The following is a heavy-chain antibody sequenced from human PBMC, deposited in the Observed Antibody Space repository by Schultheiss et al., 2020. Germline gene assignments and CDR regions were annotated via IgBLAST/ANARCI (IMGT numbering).Heavy chain of an antibody. V-gene: IGHV3-74*01. CDR3: ARKDYISRKGYYYYMDV. D-gene: IGHD3-10*01. Sequence: GGSLRLSCAASGFTFSSYWMHWVRQAPGKGLVWVSRINSDGSSTYYADSVKGRFTISRDNSKNTLYLQMNSLRAEDTAVYYCARKDYISRKGYYYYMDVWGKGTTVTVSS. CDR2: INSDGSST. J-gene: IGHJ6*03. CDR1: GFTFSSYW.